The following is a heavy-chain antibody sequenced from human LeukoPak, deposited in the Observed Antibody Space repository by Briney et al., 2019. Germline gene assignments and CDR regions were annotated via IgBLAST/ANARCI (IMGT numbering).Heavy chain of an antibody. D-gene: IGHD3-3*01. CDR1: GFTFSGSG. V-gene: IGHV3-30*02. Sequence: GGSLRLSCAASGFTFSGSGMHWVRQAPGKGLEWVTFIRYDGSNKYYTDSVKGRFTISRDNSKNTLYLQMDSLRAEDTAVYYCARDYDFWSGYYSPTGGYFGYWGQGTLVTVSS. J-gene: IGHJ4*02. CDR3: ARDYDFWSGYYSPTGGYFGY. CDR2: IRYDGSNK.